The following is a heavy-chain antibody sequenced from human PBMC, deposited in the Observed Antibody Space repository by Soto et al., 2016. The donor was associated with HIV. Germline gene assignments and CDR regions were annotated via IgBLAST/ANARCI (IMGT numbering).Heavy chain of an antibody. D-gene: IGHD3-10*01. CDR1: GYIFTSYY. J-gene: IGHJ6*04. Sequence: QVQLVQSGAEVKKPGASVKVSCKASGYIFTSYYVHWVRRAPGQGLEWMGIISPTGDSTNYAQKFQGRVTMTRDTSTATVHMELSSLRSEDTAVYYCASAYYYYGSGARMDVWGKGTTVTVSS. CDR2: ISPTGDST. V-gene: IGHV1-46*01. CDR3: ASAYYYYGSGARMDV.